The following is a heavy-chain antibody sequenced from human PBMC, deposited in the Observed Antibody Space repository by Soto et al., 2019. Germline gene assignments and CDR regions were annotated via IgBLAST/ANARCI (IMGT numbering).Heavy chain of an antibody. CDR2: INPSGVSK. CDR1: GYIFANHY. J-gene: IGHJ4*02. CDR3: ARADYYDGSGFYYDY. Sequence: QVQLVQSGAEVKKPGASMKVSCKASGYIFANHYIHWVRQSPVQGLEWMGIINPSGVSKKYLQKFQGRVTMTRYTSTSTVYMELSSLRSEDTAVYFCARADYYDGSGFYYDYWGQGTLVTVSS. D-gene: IGHD3-22*01. V-gene: IGHV1-46*01.